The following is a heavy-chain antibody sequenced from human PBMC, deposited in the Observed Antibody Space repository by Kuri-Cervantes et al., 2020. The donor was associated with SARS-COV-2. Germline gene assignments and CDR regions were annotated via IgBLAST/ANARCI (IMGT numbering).Heavy chain of an antibody. CDR1: GGSFSGYY. V-gene: IGHV4-34*01. J-gene: IGHJ4*02. Sequence: ESLKISCAVYGGSFSGYYWGWIRQPPGKGLEWIGSIYYSGSTYYNPSLKSRVTISVDTSKNQFSLKLSSVTAADTAVYYCARSTFFSSSWYFDYWGQGTLVTVSS. D-gene: IGHD6-13*01. CDR2: IYYSGST. CDR3: ARSTFFSSSWYFDY.